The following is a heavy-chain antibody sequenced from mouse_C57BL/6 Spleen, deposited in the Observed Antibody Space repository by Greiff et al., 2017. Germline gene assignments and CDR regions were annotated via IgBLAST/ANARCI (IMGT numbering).Heavy chain of an antibody. V-gene: IGHV5-6*02. J-gene: IGHJ1*03. CDR1: GFTFSSYG. CDR3: AIGYDGYFDV. CDR2: ISSGGSYT. D-gene: IGHD2-2*01. Sequence: DVMLVESGGDLVKPGGSLKLSCAASGFTFSSYGMSWVRQTPDKRLEWVATISSGGSYTYYPDSVKGRFTIYRDNAKNTLYLQMSSLKSEDTAMYYCAIGYDGYFDVWGTGTTVTVSS.